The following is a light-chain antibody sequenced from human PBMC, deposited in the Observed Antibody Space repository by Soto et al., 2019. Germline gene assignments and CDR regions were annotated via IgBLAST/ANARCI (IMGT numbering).Light chain of an antibody. CDR2: SDN. CDR1: NSNIGSNT. CDR3: AAWDDSLNGRRV. Sequence: QSVLTRPASGSGAPEQRGTISCSGSNSNIGSNTVNWFQQLPGTAPKLLIYSDNRRPSGVPGRFSGSKSGTSASLAISGLQSEDEADYYCAAWDDSLNGRRVFGTGTKVT. V-gene: IGLV1-44*01. J-gene: IGLJ1*01.